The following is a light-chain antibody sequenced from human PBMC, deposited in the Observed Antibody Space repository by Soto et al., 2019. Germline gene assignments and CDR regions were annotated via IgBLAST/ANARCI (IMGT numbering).Light chain of an antibody. CDR2: GAS. CDR3: QQRSKWRT. CDR1: QSVSSSY. Sequence: EIALTQSPANLSLSPGDRATLSCRASQSVSSSYLAWYKQKPGQAPTLLIDGASSRATGIPDRFSGSGSGTDFTLTISRLEPEDFAVYYCQQRSKWRTFGQGTKVDI. J-gene: IGKJ1*01. V-gene: IGKV3D-20*02.